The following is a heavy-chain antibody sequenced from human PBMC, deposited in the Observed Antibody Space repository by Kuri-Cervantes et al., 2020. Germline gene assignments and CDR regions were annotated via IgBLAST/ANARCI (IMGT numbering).Heavy chain of an antibody. CDR1: GFTVSNNY. D-gene: IGHD3-10*01. V-gene: IGHV3-7*01. J-gene: IGHJ4*02. CDR3: AKVSYGGSHGSGSH. CDR2: IKEDGSEK. Sequence: GGSLRLSCAASGFTVSNNYMSWVRQAPGKGLEWVANIKEDGSEKNYVDSVKGRFIISRDNAKNSLYLQMNSLRVEDTAVYYCAKVSYGGSHGSGSHWGQGTLVTVSS.